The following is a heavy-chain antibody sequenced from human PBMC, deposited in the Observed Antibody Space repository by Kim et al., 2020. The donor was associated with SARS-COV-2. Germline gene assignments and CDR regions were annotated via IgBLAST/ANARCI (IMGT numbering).Heavy chain of an antibody. D-gene: IGHD3-22*01. CDR3: AKLGSGSGYYYIWFDP. V-gene: IGHV3-33*06. J-gene: IGHJ5*02. Sequence: SVKGRVTNSRANSKNTLYLQMNSLRAEETAVYYCAKLGSGSGYYYIWFDPWGQGTLVTVSS.